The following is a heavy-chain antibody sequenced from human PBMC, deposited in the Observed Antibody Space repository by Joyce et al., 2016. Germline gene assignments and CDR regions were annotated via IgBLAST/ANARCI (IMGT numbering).Heavy chain of an antibody. CDR1: GFSLSTRGVG. V-gene: IGHV2-5*02. J-gene: IGHJ4*02. D-gene: IGHD5-12*01. CDR3: AHRPNSGYDPSAFDF. CDR2: IYWDDDK. Sequence: QITLKESGPTLVKPTQTLTLTCAFSGFSLSTRGVGVGWIRQPPRKALEWLALIYWDDDKRYSPSLKSRLTITKDTSRNQVVLTMTSMDPVDTSTYYCAHRPNSGYDPSAFDFWGQGTLVTVSS.